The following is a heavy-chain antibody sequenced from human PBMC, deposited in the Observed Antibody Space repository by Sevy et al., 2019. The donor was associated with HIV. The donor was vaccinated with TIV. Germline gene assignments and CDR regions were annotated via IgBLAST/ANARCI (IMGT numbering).Heavy chain of an antibody. V-gene: IGHV3-30-3*01. D-gene: IGHD3-16*01. Sequence: GGSLRLSCAASGFTFSSYAMHWVRQAPGKGLEWVAVISYDGSNKYYADSVKGRFTISRDNSKNMLYLQMNSLRAEDTAVYYCARVGGQAAPFDYWGQGTLVTVSS. CDR2: ISYDGSNK. J-gene: IGHJ4*02. CDR1: GFTFSSYA. CDR3: ARVGGQAAPFDY.